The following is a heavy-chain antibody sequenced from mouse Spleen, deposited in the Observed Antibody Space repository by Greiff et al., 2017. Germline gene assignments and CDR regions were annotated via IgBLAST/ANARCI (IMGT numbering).Heavy chain of an antibody. V-gene: IGHV10-1*01. CDR2: IRSKSNNYAT. D-gene: IGHD2-14*01. CDR3: VRHGRRYDDGFAY. J-gene: IGHJ3*01. CDR1: GFSFNTYA. Sequence: EVKLMESGGGLVQPKGSLKLSCAASGFSFNTYAMNWVRQAPGKGLEWVARIRSKSNNYATYYADSVKDRFTISRDDSESMLYLQMNNLKTEDTAMYYCVRHGRRYDDGFAYWGQGTLVTVSA.